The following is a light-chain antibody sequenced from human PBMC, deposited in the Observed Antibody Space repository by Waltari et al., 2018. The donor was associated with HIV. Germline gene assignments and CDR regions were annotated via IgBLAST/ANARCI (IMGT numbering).Light chain of an antibody. CDR2: EGN. CDR1: STHCRTYSL. Sequence: QSALTQPASVSGCPGPSLTLPSTARSTHCRTYSLVSWYQHPPGKAPKLMIYEGNKRPSGVSNRFSGSKSGNTASLTISGLQAEDEADYYCSSYTSFSTVLFGGGTKLTVL. J-gene: IGLJ2*01. CDR3: SSYTSFSTVL. V-gene: IGLV2-23*03.